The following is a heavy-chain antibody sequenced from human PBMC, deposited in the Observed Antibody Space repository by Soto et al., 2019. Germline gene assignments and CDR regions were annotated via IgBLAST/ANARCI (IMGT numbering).Heavy chain of an antibody. CDR3: AKGRVIPTADFDY. D-gene: IGHD2-2*01. CDR2: ISGSGDST. Sequence: GGSLRLSCAASGFTFSTYVLNWVRQAPGKGLEWVSAISGSGDSTYYADSVKGRFTISRDNSENTLYLQMNSPRAEDTAIYYCAKGRVIPTADFDYWGQGTQVTVSS. CDR1: GFTFSTYV. V-gene: IGHV3-23*01. J-gene: IGHJ4*02.